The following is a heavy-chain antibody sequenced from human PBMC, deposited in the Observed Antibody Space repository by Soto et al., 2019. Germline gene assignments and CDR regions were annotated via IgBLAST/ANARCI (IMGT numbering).Heavy chain of an antibody. D-gene: IGHD2-15*01. J-gene: IGHJ6*02. Sequence: KVSCKASGYTFTSYGISWVRQAPGQVLEWMGWISPYNGNTNYSQKRQGRVTMTTDKSTSTAYMELRSLRSDDTAVYYCARDRVAEGPYYYYGMDVWGQGTTVTVSS. CDR1: GYTFTSYG. CDR2: ISPYNGNT. V-gene: IGHV1-18*04. CDR3: ARDRVAEGPYYYYGMDV.